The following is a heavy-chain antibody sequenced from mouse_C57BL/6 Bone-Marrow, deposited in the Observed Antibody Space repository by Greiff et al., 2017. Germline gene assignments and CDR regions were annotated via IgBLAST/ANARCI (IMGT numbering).Heavy chain of an antibody. Sequence: VKLMESGPELVKPGASVKISCKASGYAFSSSWMNWVKQRPGKGLEWIGRIYPGDGDTNYNGKFKGKATLTADKSSSTAYMQLSSLTSEDSAVYFCARRGGRVNYYAMDYWGQGTSVTVSS. V-gene: IGHV1-82*01. J-gene: IGHJ4*01. D-gene: IGHD2-5*01. CDR3: ARRGGRVNYYAMDY. CDR1: GYAFSSSW. CDR2: IYPGDGDT.